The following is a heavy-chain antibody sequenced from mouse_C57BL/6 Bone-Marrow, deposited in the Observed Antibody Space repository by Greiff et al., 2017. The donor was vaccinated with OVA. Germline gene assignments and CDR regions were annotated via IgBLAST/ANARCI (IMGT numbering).Heavy chain of an antibody. CDR3: TLYGNSLYYAMDY. CDR1: GYTFTSYW. V-gene: IGHV1-50*01. D-gene: IGHD2-1*01. J-gene: IGHJ4*01. Sequence: QVQLQQPGAELVKPGASVKLSCKASGYTFTSYWMQWVKQRPGQGLEWIGEIDPSDSYTNYNQKFKGKATLTVDTSSSTAYMQLSSLTSEDTAVYYCTLYGNSLYYAMDYWGQGTSVTVSS. CDR2: IDPSDSYT.